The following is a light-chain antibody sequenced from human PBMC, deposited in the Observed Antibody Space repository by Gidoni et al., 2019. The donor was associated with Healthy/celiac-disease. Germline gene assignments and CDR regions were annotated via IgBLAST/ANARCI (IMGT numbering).Light chain of an antibody. CDR3: QQYGSSPPT. J-gene: IGKJ1*01. CDR2: GAS. CDR1: QSVSSSY. V-gene: IGKV3-20*01. Sequence: EIVLTQSPGTLSLSPGERATPSCRASQSVSSSYLAWYQQKPGQAPRLLIYGASSRATGIPDRFSGSGSGTDFTLTISRLEPEDFAVYYCQQYGSSPPTFXQXTKVEIK.